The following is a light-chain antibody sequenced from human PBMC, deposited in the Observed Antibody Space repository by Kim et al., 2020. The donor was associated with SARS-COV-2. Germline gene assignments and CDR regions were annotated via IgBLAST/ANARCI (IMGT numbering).Light chain of an antibody. CDR3: NSRDSNDNVV. Sequence: VALGQTVRSTCQGDSLRSYYATWYQQEPGQAPILVIYGKNNRPSGIPDRFSGSSSGNTASLTITGTQAGDEADYYCNSRDSNDNVVFGGGTKVTVL. CDR1: SLRSYY. CDR2: GKN. J-gene: IGLJ2*01. V-gene: IGLV3-19*01.